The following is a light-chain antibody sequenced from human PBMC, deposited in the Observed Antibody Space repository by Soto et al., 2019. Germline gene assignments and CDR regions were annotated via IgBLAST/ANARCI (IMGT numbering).Light chain of an antibody. J-gene: IGLJ2*01. V-gene: IGLV1-51*01. CDR3: DTWDSSLGAVV. Sequence: QSVLTQPPSVSAAPGQKVTISCSGNSSNIGKNYVSWFQQFPGIAPKLLIYDNNKRPSGIPDRFSGSNSGTSATLGITGLQTGDEADYYCDTWDSSLGAVVFSGGTKLTVL. CDR2: DNN. CDR1: SSNIGKNY.